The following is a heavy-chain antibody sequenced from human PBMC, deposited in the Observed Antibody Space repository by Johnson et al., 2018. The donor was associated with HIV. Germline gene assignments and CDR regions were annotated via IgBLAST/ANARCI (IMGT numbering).Heavy chain of an antibody. CDR2: ISYDGSNK. V-gene: IGHV3-30*04. Sequence: VQLVESGGGVVQPGRSLRLSCAASGFTFSSYAMHWVRQAPGKGLEWVAVISYDGSNKYYADSVKGRFTISRDNSKNTLYLQMTSLRADDKAVYSCARDLRRVYDILTCQYVSGAFDIWGQGTMVTVSS. CDR3: ARDLRRVYDILTCQYVSGAFDI. CDR1: GFTFSSYA. D-gene: IGHD3-9*01. J-gene: IGHJ3*02.